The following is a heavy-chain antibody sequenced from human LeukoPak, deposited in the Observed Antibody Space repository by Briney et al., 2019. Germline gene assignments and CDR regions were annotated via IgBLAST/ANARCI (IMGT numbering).Heavy chain of an antibody. J-gene: IGHJ4*02. Sequence: WVSVMISCKTSGYTFISYYMHWVRQAPGQGLEWMGIINPSGGSTSYAQKFQGRVTMTRDTSTSTVYMELSSLRSEDTAVYYCARSGVIDYWGQGTLVTVSS. V-gene: IGHV1-46*01. CDR3: ARSGVIDY. CDR2: INPSGGST. D-gene: IGHD7-27*01. CDR1: GYTFISYY.